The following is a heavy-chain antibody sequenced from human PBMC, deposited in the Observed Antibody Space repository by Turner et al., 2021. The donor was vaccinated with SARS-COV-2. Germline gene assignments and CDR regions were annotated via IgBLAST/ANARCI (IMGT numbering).Heavy chain of an antibody. CDR1: GFTFSRYW. Sequence: EVQLVESGGGLVQPGGSLRLSCAASGFTFSRYWMSWVRQAPGKGLDWVANIKQDGSEKHFVDSVKGRFTISRDNAKNSLYLQMNSLRAEDTAVYYCARLHTSSWYFDYWGQGTLVTVSS. CDR2: IKQDGSEK. D-gene: IGHD6-13*01. J-gene: IGHJ4*02. CDR3: ARLHTSSWYFDY. V-gene: IGHV3-7*03.